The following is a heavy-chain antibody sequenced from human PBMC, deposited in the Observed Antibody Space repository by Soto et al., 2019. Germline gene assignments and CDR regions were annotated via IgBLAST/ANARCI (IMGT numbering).Heavy chain of an antibody. V-gene: IGHV4-4*02. D-gene: IGHD6-19*01. Sequence: SETLSRTCAVSGDSISSGKWWSWVRQTAGRGLEWIGETSHRGTNHSPSLKSRVTISIDNLRNQFSLKLRPVTAADTAVYYCATYIALSGTFYFDYWGQGALVTVSS. CDR2: TSHRGT. CDR3: ATYIALSGTFYFDY. J-gene: IGHJ4*02. CDR1: GDSISSGKW.